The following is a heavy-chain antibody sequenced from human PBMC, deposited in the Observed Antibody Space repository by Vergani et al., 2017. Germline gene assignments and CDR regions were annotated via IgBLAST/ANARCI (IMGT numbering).Heavy chain of an antibody. CDR2: INHSGST. D-gene: IGHD3-22*01. CDR1: GGSFSGYY. CDR3: ARASGYYYRYFDY. V-gene: IGHV4-34*01. J-gene: IGHJ4*02. Sequence: QVQLQQWGAGLLKPSETLSLTCAVYGGSFSGYYWSWIRQPPGKGLEWIGEINHSGSTNYNPSLKSRVTISVDTSKNQFSLKLSSVTAADTAVYYCARASGYYYRYFDYWGQGTLVTVSS.